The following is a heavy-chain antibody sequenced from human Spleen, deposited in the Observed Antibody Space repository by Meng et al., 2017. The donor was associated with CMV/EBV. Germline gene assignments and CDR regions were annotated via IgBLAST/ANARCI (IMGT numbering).Heavy chain of an antibody. Sequence: GESLKISCAASGFTFSSYGMHWVRQAPGKGLEWVAFIRYDGSNKYYADSVKGRFTISRDNSKNTLYLQMNSLRAEDTAVYYCAKDLMHDFWSGSYGMDVWGQGTTVTVSS. CDR3: AKDLMHDFWSGSYGMDV. CDR1: GFTFSSYG. J-gene: IGHJ6*02. D-gene: IGHD3-3*01. CDR2: IRYDGSNK. V-gene: IGHV3-30*02.